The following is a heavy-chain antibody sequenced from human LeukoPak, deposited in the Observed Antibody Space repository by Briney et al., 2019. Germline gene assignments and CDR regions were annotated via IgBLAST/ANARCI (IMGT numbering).Heavy chain of an antibody. V-gene: IGHV3-30-3*01. J-gene: IGHJ6*02. D-gene: IGHD2-15*01. CDR2: ISYDGSNK. CDR3: ARGVGHYCSGGSCYSPYYYYGMDV. Sequence: GGSLRLSCAASGFTFSSYAMHWVRQAPGKGLEWVAVISYDGSNKYYADSVKGRFTISRDNSKNTLYLQMNSLRAEDTAVYYCARGVGHYCSGGSCYSPYYYYGMDVWGQGTTVTVSS. CDR1: GFTFSSYA.